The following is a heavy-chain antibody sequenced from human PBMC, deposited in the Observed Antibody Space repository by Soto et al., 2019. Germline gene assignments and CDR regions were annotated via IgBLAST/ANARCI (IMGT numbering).Heavy chain of an antibody. D-gene: IGHD6-19*01. CDR1: GGTFSSYA. V-gene: IGHV1-18*01. Sequence: ASVKVSCKASGGTFSSYAISWVRQAPGQGLEWMGWISAYNGDTNYAQKLQGRVTLTTDTSTSTAYMELRSLRSDDTAIYYCARDHAGSGWFRFDYWGQGTLVTVSS. J-gene: IGHJ4*02. CDR2: ISAYNGDT. CDR3: ARDHAGSGWFRFDY.